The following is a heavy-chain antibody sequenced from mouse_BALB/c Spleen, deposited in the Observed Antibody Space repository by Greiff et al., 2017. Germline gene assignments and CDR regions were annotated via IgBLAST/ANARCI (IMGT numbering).Heavy chain of an antibody. CDR2: ISYDGSN. CDR1: GYSITSGYY. J-gene: IGHJ4*01. D-gene: IGHD2-4*01. V-gene: IGHV3-6*02. CDR3: AREENDYDYAMDY. Sequence: EVKLVESGPGLVKPSLSLSLTCSVTGYSITSGYYWNWIRQFPGNKLEWMGYISYDGSNNYNPSLKNRISITRDTSKNQFFLKLNSVTTEDTATYYCAREENDYDYAMDYWGQGTSVTVSS.